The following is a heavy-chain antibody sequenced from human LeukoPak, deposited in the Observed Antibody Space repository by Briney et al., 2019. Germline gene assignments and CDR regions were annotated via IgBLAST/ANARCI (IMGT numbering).Heavy chain of an antibody. CDR3: ARGSLGSSWYILDY. CDR2: MNPNSGNT. D-gene: IGHD6-13*01. V-gene: IGHV1-8*01. Sequence: GASVKVSCKASGYTFTSYDINWVRQATGQGLEWMGWMNPNSGNTGYAQKFQGRVTMTRNTSISTAYMELSSLKSEDTAVYYCARGSLGSSWYILDYWGQGTLVTVSS. CDR1: GYTFTSYD. J-gene: IGHJ4*02.